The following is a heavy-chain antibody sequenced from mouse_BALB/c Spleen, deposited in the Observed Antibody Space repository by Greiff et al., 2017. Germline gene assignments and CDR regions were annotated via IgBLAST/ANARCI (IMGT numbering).Heavy chain of an antibody. D-gene: IGHD1-2*01. V-gene: IGHV2-6-7*01. CDR2: IWGDGST. Sequence: QVQLQQSGPGLVAPSQSLSITCTVSGFSLTGYGVNWVRQPPGKGLEWLGMIWGDGSTDYNSALKSRLSISKDNSKSQVFLKMNSLQTDDTARYYCARDQENSVLRPYAMDYWGQGTSVTVSA. J-gene: IGHJ4*01. CDR1: GFSLTGYG. CDR3: ARDQENSVLRPYAMDY.